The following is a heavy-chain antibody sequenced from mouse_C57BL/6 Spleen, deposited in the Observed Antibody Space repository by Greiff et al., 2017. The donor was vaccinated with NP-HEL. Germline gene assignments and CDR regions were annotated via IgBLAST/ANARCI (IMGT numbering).Heavy chain of an antibody. J-gene: IGHJ1*03. CDR3: IYYATTRYFDV. CDR1: GFNIKDYY. CDR2: IDPEDGET. V-gene: IGHV14-2*01. D-gene: IGHD2-1*01. Sequence: VQLKQSGAELVKPGASVKLSCTASGFNIKDYYMHWVKQRTEQGLEWIGRIDPEDGETKYAPKFQGKATITADTSSTPAYLQLSSLASEDTSVYYCIYYATTRYFDVWGTGTTVTVSS.